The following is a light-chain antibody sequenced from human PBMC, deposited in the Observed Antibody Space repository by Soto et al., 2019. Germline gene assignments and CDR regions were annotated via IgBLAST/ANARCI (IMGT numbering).Light chain of an antibody. CDR1: SNDVGGYNY. V-gene: IGLV2-14*01. Sequence: QSVLTEPACVTVSPGQSITISCTGSSNDVGGYNYVSWYQQHPGQAPKLIIYEVSDRPSGVSPRFSGSKSGNTASLTISGLQVEDEADYFCTSYTSTIPYVFGSGTKVTVL. CDR2: EVS. J-gene: IGLJ1*01. CDR3: TSYTSTIPYV.